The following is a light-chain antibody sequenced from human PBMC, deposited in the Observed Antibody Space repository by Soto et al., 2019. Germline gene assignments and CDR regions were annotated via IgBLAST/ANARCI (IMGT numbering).Light chain of an antibody. V-gene: IGKV3-11*01. Sequence: EIVLTQSPATQSLSPGERATLSCRASQSDSTSLNWYQQKPGQAPRLLIYDASNRATGIPARFSGSGSGTDFTLTISSLEPEDFAVYYCQQRDNWPPITFGQGTRLEI. CDR3: QQRDNWPPIT. J-gene: IGKJ5*01. CDR2: DAS. CDR1: QSDSTS.